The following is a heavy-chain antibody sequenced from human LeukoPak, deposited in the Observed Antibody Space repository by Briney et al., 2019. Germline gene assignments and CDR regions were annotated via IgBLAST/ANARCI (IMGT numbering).Heavy chain of an antibody. CDR1: GFTFSSYS. Sequence: GGSLRLSCAASGFTFSSYSMNWVRQAPGKGLEWVSSISSSSSYIYYADSVKGRFTVSRDNAENSLYLQMNSLRAEDTAVYYCARDEQADSTPDGMDVWGQGTTVTVSS. CDR2: ISSSSSYI. J-gene: IGHJ6*02. CDR3: ARDEQADSTPDGMDV. D-gene: IGHD2-15*01. V-gene: IGHV3-21*01.